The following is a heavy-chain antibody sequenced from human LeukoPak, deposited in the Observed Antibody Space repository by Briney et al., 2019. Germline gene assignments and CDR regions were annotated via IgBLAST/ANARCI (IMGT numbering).Heavy chain of an antibody. CDR3: ARGPGSSGGAYVGDY. D-gene: IGHD3-22*01. Sequence: GGSLRLSCAASGFTFSTHWMHWVHQVPGRGPVWVSRADGGGSSTSYADSVKGRFSISRDIAKSTLYLQMNGLRAEDTAVYYCARGPGSSGGAYVGDYWGHGTLVTVSS. J-gene: IGHJ4*01. CDR2: ADGGGSST. V-gene: IGHV3-74*01. CDR1: GFTFSTHW.